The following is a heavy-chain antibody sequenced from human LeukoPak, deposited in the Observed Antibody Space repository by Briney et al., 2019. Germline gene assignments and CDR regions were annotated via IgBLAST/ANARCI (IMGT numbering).Heavy chain of an antibody. J-gene: IGHJ6*03. D-gene: IGHD6-13*01. V-gene: IGHV3-23*01. CDR2: ISGSGGST. CDR3: AKDRGAAAPYYMDV. Sequence: PGGSLRLSCAASGFTFSTYGMNWVRQAPGKGLEWVSAISGSGGSTYYADSVKGRFTISRDNSKNTLYLQMNSLRAEDTAVYYCAKDRGAAAPYYMDVWGKGTTVTISS. CDR1: GFTFSTYG.